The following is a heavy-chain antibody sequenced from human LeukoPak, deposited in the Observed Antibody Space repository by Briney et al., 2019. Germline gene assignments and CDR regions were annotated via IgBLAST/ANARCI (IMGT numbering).Heavy chain of an antibody. CDR2: IFPKSGDT. Sequence: ASVKVSCKASGYTFTAYYLHWVRQAPGQGLEWMGWIFPKSGDTRYAPTFQGRVTVTRDTSINTAYMELSRLTSDDTAIYYCASVTYSDYGPHDYWGQGTLVTVSS. CDR3: ASVTYSDYGPHDY. V-gene: IGHV1-2*02. D-gene: IGHD5-12*01. CDR1: GYTFTAYY. J-gene: IGHJ4*01.